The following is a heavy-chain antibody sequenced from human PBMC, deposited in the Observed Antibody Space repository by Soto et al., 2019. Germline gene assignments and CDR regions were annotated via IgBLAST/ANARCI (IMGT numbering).Heavy chain of an antibody. V-gene: IGHV3-74*01. Sequence: GSLRLSCAASGFTFSSSWMHWVRQAPGKGLVWVSRINSGASTTNYADSVKGRFTISRDNAKNTLYLQMDSLTAEDTAVYYCARGPSGWFGYDYWGQGTLVTVSS. D-gene: IGHD6-19*01. CDR1: GFTFSSSW. J-gene: IGHJ4*02. CDR2: INSGASTT. CDR3: ARGPSGWFGYDY.